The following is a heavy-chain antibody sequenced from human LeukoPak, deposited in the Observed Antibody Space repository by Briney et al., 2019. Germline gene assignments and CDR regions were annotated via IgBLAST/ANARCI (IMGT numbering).Heavy chain of an antibody. CDR2: ISYDGSNK. CDR3: ARDSTGYGYEEWS. CDR1: GSTFSSYA. V-gene: IGHV3-30-3*01. J-gene: IGHJ5*02. Sequence: GGSLRLSCAASGSTFSSYAMHWVRQAPGKGLEWVAVISYDGSNKYYADSVKGRFTISRDNAKNSLYLQMNSLRAEDTAVYYCARDSTGYGYEEWSWGQGTLVTVSS. D-gene: IGHD5-18*01.